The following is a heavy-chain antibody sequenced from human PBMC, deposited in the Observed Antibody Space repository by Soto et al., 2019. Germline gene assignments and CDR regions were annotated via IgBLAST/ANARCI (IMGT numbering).Heavy chain of an antibody. Sequence: ASVKVSCKASGYTFTSYAMHWVRQAPGQRLEWMGWINAGNGNTKYSQKFQGRVTITRDTSASTAYMEQSSLRSEDTALYYCARDRGVYSSSWHPSTRFGYWSQGTLVTVSS. V-gene: IGHV1-3*01. D-gene: IGHD6-13*01. CDR1: GYTFTSYA. CDR3: ARDRGVYSSSWHPSTRFGY. CDR2: INAGNGNT. J-gene: IGHJ4*02.